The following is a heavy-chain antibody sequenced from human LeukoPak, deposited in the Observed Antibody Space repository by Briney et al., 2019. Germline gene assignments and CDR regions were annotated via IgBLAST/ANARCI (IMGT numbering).Heavy chain of an antibody. CDR1: GYSFTTYW. J-gene: IGHJ3*02. CDR3: TRSPRDGYHDAFDI. V-gene: IGHV5-51*01. Sequence: GEPLKISCKGSGYSFTTYWIAWVRQLPGEGLEWMGIIYPGDSETRYSPSFQGQVTISADKSITTAYLQWGSLKASDTAMYYCTRSPRDGYHDAFDIWGQGTMVTVFS. D-gene: IGHD5-24*01. CDR2: IYPGDSET.